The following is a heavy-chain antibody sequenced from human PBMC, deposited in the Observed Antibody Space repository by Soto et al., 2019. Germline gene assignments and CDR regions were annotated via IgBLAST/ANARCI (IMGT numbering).Heavy chain of an antibody. CDR1: GYTFSIYS. Sequence: QVQRVQSGAEVKKPGASVKVSCKTAGYTFSIYSIHWLRQTPGQRLEWIGWINTDNANTRYSQKFQGRVTITRDTSASTVYMELSSLTSEDTAVYYCARDDHMAGEDFWGQGTLVDVSS. J-gene: IGHJ4*02. CDR3: ARDDHMAGEDF. V-gene: IGHV1-3*04. D-gene: IGHD3-10*01. CDR2: INTDNANT.